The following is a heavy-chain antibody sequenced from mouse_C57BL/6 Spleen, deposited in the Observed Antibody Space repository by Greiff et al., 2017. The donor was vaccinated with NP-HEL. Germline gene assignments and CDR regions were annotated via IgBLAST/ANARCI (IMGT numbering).Heavy chain of an antibody. CDR2: IYPGDGAT. CDR1: GYAFSSSW. D-gene: IGHD2-4*01. J-gene: IGHJ2*01. V-gene: IGHV1-82*01. Sequence: QVQLQQSGPELVKPGASVKISCKASGYAFSSSWMNWVKQRPGKGLEWIGRIYPGDGATNYNGKFKGKATLTADKSSSTAYMQLSSLTSEDSAVYFCARGLRPDFDYWGKGTTLTVSS. CDR3: ARGLRPDFDY.